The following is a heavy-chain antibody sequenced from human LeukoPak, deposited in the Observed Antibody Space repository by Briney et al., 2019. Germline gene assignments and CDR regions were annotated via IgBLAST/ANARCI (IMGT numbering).Heavy chain of an antibody. CDR3: ASLWFGELFFDY. Sequence: PSETLSLTCTVSGGSISSGGYYWSWIRQHPGKGLEWIGYIYYSGSTYYNPSLKSRVTISVDTSKNQFSLKLSSVTAADTAVYYCASLWFGELFFDYWGQGTLVTVSS. CDR2: IYYSGST. J-gene: IGHJ4*02. CDR1: GGSISSGGYY. V-gene: IGHV4-31*03. D-gene: IGHD3-10*01.